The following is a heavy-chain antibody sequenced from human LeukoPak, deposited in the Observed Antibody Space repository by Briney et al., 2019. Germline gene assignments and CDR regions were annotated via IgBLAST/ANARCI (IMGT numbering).Heavy chain of an antibody. V-gene: IGHV3-30*02. CDR1: GFTFSSYG. D-gene: IGHD6-19*01. Sequence: PGGSLRLSCAASGFTFSSYGMHWVRQAPGKGLEWVAFIRYDGSNKYYADSVKGRFTISRDNSKNTLYLQMNSLRAEDTAVYYCAKGPDQHSSGWYYFDYWGQGTLVTVSS. CDR3: AKGPDQHSSGWYYFDY. CDR2: IRYDGSNK. J-gene: IGHJ4*02.